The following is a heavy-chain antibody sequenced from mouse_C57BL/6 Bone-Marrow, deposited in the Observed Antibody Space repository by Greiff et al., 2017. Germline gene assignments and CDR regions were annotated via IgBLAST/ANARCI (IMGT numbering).Heavy chain of an antibody. Sequence: QVQLKQPGAELVRPGSSVKLSCKASGYTFTSYWMHWVKQRPIQGLEWIGNIDPSDSETHYNQKFKDKATLTVDKSSSTAYMQLSSLTSEDSAVYYCARDYSNYVFEWGQGTTLTVSS. CDR1: GYTFTSYW. D-gene: IGHD2-5*01. CDR2: IDPSDSET. CDR3: ARDYSNYVFE. V-gene: IGHV1-52*01. J-gene: IGHJ2*01.